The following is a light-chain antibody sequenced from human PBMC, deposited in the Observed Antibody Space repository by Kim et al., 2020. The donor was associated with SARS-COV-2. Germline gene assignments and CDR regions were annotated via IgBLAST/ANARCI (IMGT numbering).Light chain of an antibody. CDR1: SGHSSYA. Sequence: AAVKLTCTLSSGHSSYASAWHQQQPEKGPRYWMKLNSDGSHSKGDGIPDRFSGSSSGAERYLTISSLQSEDEADYYCQTWGTGILVFGGGTQLTVL. V-gene: IGLV4-69*01. CDR3: QTWGTGILV. CDR2: LNSDGSH. J-gene: IGLJ3*02.